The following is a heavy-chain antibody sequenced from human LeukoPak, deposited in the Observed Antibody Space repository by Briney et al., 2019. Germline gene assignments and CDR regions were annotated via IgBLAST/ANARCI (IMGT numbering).Heavy chain of an antibody. D-gene: IGHD2-2*01. CDR2: ISSSSSYI. CDR1: GFTFSSYW. CDR3: ARGRVRRDIVVVPAAMDEAGYGY. J-gene: IGHJ4*02. Sequence: PGGSLRLSCAASGFTFSSYWMNWVRQAPGKGLERVSSISSSSSYIYYAYSVKGRFTISRDNAKNSLYLQMNSLRAEDTAVYYCARGRVRRDIVVVPAAMDEAGYGYWGQGTLVTVSS. V-gene: IGHV3-21*01.